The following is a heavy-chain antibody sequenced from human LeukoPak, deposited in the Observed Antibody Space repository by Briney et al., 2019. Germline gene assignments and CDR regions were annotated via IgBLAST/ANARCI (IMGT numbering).Heavy chain of an antibody. Sequence: GGSLRLSCAASGFTFTSSAMSWVRQAPGKGLEWVSVVSSSGHTTYYADSVKGRFTVSRDNSKNTVFLQMNSLRAEDTAVYFCAKEPHILTGYYTDYFDFWGQGTLVTVSS. J-gene: IGHJ4*02. CDR2: VSSSGHTT. CDR3: AKEPHILTGYYTDYFDF. V-gene: IGHV3-23*01. D-gene: IGHD3-9*01. CDR1: GFTFTSSA.